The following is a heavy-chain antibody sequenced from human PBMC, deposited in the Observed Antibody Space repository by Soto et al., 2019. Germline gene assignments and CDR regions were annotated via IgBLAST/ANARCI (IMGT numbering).Heavy chain of an antibody. Sequence: SVKVSCKVSGGTFNYYAINWVRQAPGQGLEWMGGIVPISGTTNYAQKFQGRVTITADESTSTAYMELSSLRSEDTAVYYCARSGVVVSAFDIWGQGTLVTVSS. V-gene: IGHV1-69*13. J-gene: IGHJ3*02. CDR2: IVPISGTT. CDR3: ARSGVVVSAFDI. D-gene: IGHD2-21*01. CDR1: GGTFNYYA.